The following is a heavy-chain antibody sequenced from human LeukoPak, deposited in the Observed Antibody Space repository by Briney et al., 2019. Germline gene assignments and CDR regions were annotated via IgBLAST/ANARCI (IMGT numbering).Heavy chain of an antibody. CDR3: GXXYXSGXYGVCDY. D-gene: IGHD6-19*01. J-gene: IGHJ4*02. CDR2: INPNSGGT. CDR1: GYTFTGYY. Sequence: KVXXKXSGYTFTGYYMHWVRQAPGQGLEWMGWINPNSGGTNYAQKFQGRVTMTRDTSISTAYMELSRLRSDETAVYYCGXXYXSGXYGVCDYWGQGXLVTVSS. V-gene: IGHV1-2*02.